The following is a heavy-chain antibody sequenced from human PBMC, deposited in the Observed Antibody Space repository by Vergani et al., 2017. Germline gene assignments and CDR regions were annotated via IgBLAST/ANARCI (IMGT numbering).Heavy chain of an antibody. D-gene: IGHD1-26*01. CDR2: INHSGGT. V-gene: IGHV4-34*02. CDR3: ARQTEGDHYYYYLDA. Sequence: QVQLRQWGAGLVKPSETLSLTCGIYGDSLRGHYWSWIRQSPGKGLEWIGQINHSGGTNYNPSLTSRVTMSIDTSKNVFSLRMTSVTAADTAVYYCARQTEGDHYYYYLDAWAKGAAVTVSS. CDR1: GDSLRGHY. J-gene: IGHJ6*03.